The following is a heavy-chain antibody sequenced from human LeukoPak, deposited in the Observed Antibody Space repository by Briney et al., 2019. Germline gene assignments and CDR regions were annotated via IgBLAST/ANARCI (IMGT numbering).Heavy chain of an antibody. CDR3: ARVPLIVVVIAMTDNWFDP. D-gene: IGHD2-21*01. Sequence: ASVKVSCKASGYTFTSYGISWVRQAPGQGLEWMGWISAYNGNTNYAQKLQGRVTMTTDTSTSTAYMELRSLRSDDTAVYYCARVPLIVVVIAMTDNWFDPWGQGTLVTVSS. J-gene: IGHJ5*02. CDR1: GYTFTSYG. CDR2: ISAYNGNT. V-gene: IGHV1-18*01.